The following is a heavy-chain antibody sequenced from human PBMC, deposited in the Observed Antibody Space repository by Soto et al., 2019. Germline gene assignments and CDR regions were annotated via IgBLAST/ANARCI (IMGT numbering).Heavy chain of an antibody. V-gene: IGHV1-3*01. CDR3: ARDRGFSRITGTTWPQHDY. D-gene: IGHD1-7*01. J-gene: IGHJ4*02. CDR2: INAGNGNT. CDR1: GYTFTSYA. Sequence: ASVKVSCKASGYTFTSYAMHWVRQAPGQRLEWMGWINAGNGNTKYSQKFQGRVTITRDTSASTAYMELSSLRSEDTAVYYCARDRGFSRITGTTWPQHDYWGQGTLVTVSS.